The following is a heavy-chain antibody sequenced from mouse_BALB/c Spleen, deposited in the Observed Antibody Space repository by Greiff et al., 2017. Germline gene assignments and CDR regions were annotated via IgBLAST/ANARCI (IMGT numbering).Heavy chain of an antibody. Sequence: VKLQQSGAELAKPGASVKMSCKASGYTFTSYWMHWVKQRPGQGLEWIGYINPSTGYTEYNQKFKDKATLTADKSSSTAYMQLSSLTSEDSAVYYCARGATVGYAMDYWGQGTSVTVSS. CDR1: GYTFTSYW. CDR2: INPSTGYT. J-gene: IGHJ4*01. D-gene: IGHD1-1*01. CDR3: ARGATVGYAMDY. V-gene: IGHV1-7*01.